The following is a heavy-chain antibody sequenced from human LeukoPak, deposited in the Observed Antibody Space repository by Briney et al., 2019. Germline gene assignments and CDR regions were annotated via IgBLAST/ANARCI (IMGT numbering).Heavy chain of an antibody. D-gene: IGHD6-19*01. CDR1: GFTFSNYG. V-gene: IGHV3-30*02. CDR3: AKDAAGYSSGWYAEYFQR. Sequence: GGSLRLSCAASGFTFSNYGMHWVRQAPGKGLEWVAFIRYDGSDKYYVDSVKGRFTISRDNSKNTLYLQMNSLRGEDTAVYYCAKDAAGYSSGWYAEYFQRWGQGPLVTVSS. CDR2: IRYDGSDK. J-gene: IGHJ1*01.